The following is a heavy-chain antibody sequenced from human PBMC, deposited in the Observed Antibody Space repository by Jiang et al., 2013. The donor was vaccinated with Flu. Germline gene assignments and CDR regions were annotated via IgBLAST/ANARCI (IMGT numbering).Heavy chain of an antibody. V-gene: IGHV1-2*02. D-gene: IGHD3-22*01. CDR3: ARAYYYDSSAFYFDY. J-gene: IGHJ4*02. Sequence: KFQGRVTMTRDTSISTAYMELSRLRSDDTAVYYCARAYYYDSSAFYFDYWGQGTLVTVSS.